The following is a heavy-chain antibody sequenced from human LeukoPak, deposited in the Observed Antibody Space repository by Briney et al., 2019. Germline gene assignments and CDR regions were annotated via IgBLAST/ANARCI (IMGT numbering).Heavy chain of an antibody. CDR1: GYRFISYG. Sequence: GASVKVSCKASGYRFISYGIYWVRQAPGQGLEWMGWISGNNVKTNYVQKLQGRVTMTTDTSSSTAYMELRSLRSDDTAVYYCARGYYYDSSGHAYFDYWGQGTLVTVSS. CDR2: ISGNNVKT. V-gene: IGHV1-18*01. CDR3: ARGYYYDSSGHAYFDY. D-gene: IGHD3-22*01. J-gene: IGHJ4*02.